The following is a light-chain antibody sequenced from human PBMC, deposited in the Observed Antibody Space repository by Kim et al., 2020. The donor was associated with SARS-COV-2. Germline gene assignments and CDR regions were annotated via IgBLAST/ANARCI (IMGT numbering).Light chain of an antibody. CDR2: ATS. Sequence: SASVGDRVTITCRASESIGSWLAWYQQKPGEAPSLLIYATSTLHSGVPSRFSGSGYGTDFTLTVSSLQPEDSAVYYCQQLNAFPLTFGGGTKLEI. V-gene: IGKV1-12*01. J-gene: IGKJ4*01. CDR3: QQLNAFPLT. CDR1: ESIGSW.